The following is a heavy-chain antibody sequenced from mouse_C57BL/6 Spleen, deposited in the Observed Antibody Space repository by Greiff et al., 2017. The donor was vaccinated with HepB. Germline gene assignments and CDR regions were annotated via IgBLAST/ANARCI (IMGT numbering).Heavy chain of an antibody. V-gene: IGHV1-82*01. CDR1: GYAFSSSW. CDR3: ARQLPLAY. CDR2: IYPGDGDT. D-gene: IGHD3-1*01. J-gene: IGHJ3*01. Sequence: VKLMESGPELVKPGASVKISCKASGYAFSSSWMNWVKQRPGKGLEWSGRIYPGDGDTNYNGKFKGRATLTADKSSSTAYMQLSSLTSEDSAVYCCARQLPLAYWGQGTLVTVSA.